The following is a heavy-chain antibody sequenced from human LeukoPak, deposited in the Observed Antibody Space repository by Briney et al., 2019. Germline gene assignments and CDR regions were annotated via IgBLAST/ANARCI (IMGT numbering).Heavy chain of an antibody. J-gene: IGHJ6*03. CDR2: INHSGST. Sequence: SETLSLTCAVYGGSFSGYYWSWIRQPPGKGLEWIGEINHSGSTNYNPSLKSRVTISVDTSKNQFSLKLSSVTAADTAVYYCARGQWGYSGYDTGSYYYYMDVWGKGTTVTVSS. D-gene: IGHD5-12*01. V-gene: IGHV4-34*01. CDR1: GGSFSGYY. CDR3: ARGQWGYSGYDTGSYYYYMDV.